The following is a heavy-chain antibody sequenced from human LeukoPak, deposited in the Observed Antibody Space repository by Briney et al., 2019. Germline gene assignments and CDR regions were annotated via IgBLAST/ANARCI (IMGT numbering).Heavy chain of an antibody. CDR3: ARPSSGWLAIFY. J-gene: IGHJ4*02. CDR2: ISSSSSYI. D-gene: IGHD6-19*01. V-gene: IGHV3-21*01. Sequence: GGSLRLSCAASGFTFSSYSMNWVRQAPGKGLEWVSSISSSSSYIYYADSVKGRFTISRDNSKNTLYLQMNSLRAEDTAVYYCARPSSGWLAIFYWGQGTLVTVSS. CDR1: GFTFSSYS.